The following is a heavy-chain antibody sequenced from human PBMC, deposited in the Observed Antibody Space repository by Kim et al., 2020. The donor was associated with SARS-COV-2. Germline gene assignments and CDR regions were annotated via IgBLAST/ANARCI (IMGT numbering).Heavy chain of an antibody. CDR3: ARVRYGSGSGYYFDY. CDR1: GGSISSFY. D-gene: IGHD3-10*01. Sequence: SETLSLTCTVSGGSISSFYWGWIRQPPGKGLEYIGYVYYSGSTNFNPSLKSRVAISIDTSKNQFSLNLSSVTAADTAVYYCARVRYGSGSGYYFDYWGQGTLVTVSS. V-gene: IGHV4-59*01. J-gene: IGHJ4*02. CDR2: VYYSGST.